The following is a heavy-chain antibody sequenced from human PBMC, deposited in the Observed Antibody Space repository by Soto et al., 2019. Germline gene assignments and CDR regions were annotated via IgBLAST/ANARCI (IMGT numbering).Heavy chain of an antibody. J-gene: IGHJ6*02. CDR2: IWYDGFNK. Sequence: GGSLKLSCASTRFRFASYVMKWVLKAAGKGLEWVAVIWYDGFNKYHADSVKGRFTISRDNFKNTLYLQMNSLRAEDTAVYYCARDELVPGGGRSGYHYGMDVWGQGT. V-gene: IGHV3-33*01. D-gene: IGHD2-2*01. CDR1: RFRFASYV. CDR3: ARDELVPGGGRSGYHYGMDV.